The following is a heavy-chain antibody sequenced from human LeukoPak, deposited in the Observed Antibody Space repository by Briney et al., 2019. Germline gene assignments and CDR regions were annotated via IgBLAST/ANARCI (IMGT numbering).Heavy chain of an antibody. J-gene: IGHJ4*02. CDR2: ISSDGTNK. Sequence: GGSLRLSCTASGFTFSSYAMHWVRQAPGKGLEWVSVISSDGTNKYYADSVKGRFTISRDSSKNTLYLQMNSLRAEDTAVYYCAKDRGYWGLGTLVTVSS. CDR3: AKDRGY. V-gene: IGHV3-30-3*01. CDR1: GFTFSSYA.